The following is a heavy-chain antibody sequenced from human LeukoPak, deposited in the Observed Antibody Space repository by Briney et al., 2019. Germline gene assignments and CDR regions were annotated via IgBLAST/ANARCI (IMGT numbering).Heavy chain of an antibody. Sequence: GGSLRLSCAASGFTFSSYAMSWVRQAPGKGLEWVSAISGSGGSTYYADSVKGRFTISRDNSKNTLYLQMNSLRAEDTAVYYCATCYGSVSYYLYYFDYWGQGTLVTVSS. CDR1: GFTFSSYA. CDR2: ISGSGGST. CDR3: ATCYGSVSYYLYYFDY. D-gene: IGHD3-10*01. J-gene: IGHJ4*02. V-gene: IGHV3-23*01.